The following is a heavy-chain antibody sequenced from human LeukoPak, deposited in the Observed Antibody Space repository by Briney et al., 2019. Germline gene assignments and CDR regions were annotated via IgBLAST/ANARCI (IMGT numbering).Heavy chain of an antibody. V-gene: IGHV1-69*13. CDR1: GGTFISYA. CDR3: ARVGPVVAGFDY. CDR2: IIPIFGTA. Sequence: SVKVSCKASGGTFISYAISWVRQAPGQGLEWMGGIIPIFGTANYAQKFQGRVTITADESTSTAYMELSSLRSEDTAVYYCARVGPVVAGFDYWGQGTLVTVSS. J-gene: IGHJ4*02. D-gene: IGHD2-15*01.